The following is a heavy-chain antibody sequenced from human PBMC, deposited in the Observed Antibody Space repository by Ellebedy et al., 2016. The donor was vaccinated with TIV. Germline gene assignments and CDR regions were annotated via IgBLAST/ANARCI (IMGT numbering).Heavy chain of an antibody. CDR2: IYNSGST. CDR1: GFSLTTSGMC. Sequence: SGPTLVKPTQTLTLTCTFSGFSLTTSGMCVSWIRQHPGKGLEWIGYIYNSGSTYYNPSLKSLVTISVDTSKNQFSLKLSPVTAADTAVYYCARGSGTLGGAHDYWGQGTLVTVSS. J-gene: IGHJ4*02. CDR3: ARGSGTLGGAHDY. D-gene: IGHD3-10*01. V-gene: IGHV4-31*01.